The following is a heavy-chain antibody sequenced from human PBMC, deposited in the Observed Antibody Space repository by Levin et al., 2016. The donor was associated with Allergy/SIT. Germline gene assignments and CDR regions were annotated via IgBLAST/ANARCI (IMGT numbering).Heavy chain of an antibody. Sequence: GESLKISCAASGFTFSSYSMNWVRQAPGKGLEWVSSISSSSSYIYYADSVKGRFTISRDNAKNSLYLQMNSLRAEDTAVYYCARGPVSYGDYPDYWGQGTLVTVSS. CDR3: ARGPVSYGDYPDY. CDR1: GFTFSSYS. D-gene: IGHD4-17*01. V-gene: IGHV3-21*04. J-gene: IGHJ4*02. CDR2: ISSSSSYI.